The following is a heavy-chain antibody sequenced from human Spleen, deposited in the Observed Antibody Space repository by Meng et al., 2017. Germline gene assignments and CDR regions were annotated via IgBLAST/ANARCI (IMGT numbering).Heavy chain of an antibody. D-gene: IGHD3-22*01. CDR2: INHSGST. V-gene: IGHV4-34*01. J-gene: IGHJ4*02. Sequence: SETLSLTCAVSGGSFSGYYWSWIRQPPGKGLEWFGEINHSGSTNYNPSLKSRVTISVDTSKNQFSLKLSSVTAADTAVYYCANRYYYDSSGYYLYWGQGTLVTVSS. CDR3: ANRYYYDSSGYYLY. CDR1: GGSFSGYY.